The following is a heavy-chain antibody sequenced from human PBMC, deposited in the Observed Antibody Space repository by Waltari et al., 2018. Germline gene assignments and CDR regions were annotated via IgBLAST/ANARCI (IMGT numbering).Heavy chain of an antibody. V-gene: IGHV3-7*01. CDR1: GFTFRSYW. Sequence: EVQLVESGGGLVQPGGSRRLSCAASGFTFRSYWVSWVRQAQGKGLEWVANIKQDGSAKYYVDSVKGRFTISRDNAKNSLDLQMNSLRPDDTAVYFCAREQARSFDYWGQGTLVTVSS. CDR3: AREQARSFDY. J-gene: IGHJ4*02. CDR2: IKQDGSAK.